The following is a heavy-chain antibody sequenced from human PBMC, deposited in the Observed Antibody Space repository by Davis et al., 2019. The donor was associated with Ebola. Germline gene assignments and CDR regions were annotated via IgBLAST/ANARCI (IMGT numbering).Heavy chain of an antibody. V-gene: IGHV3-7*03. CDR1: GFRLRIYW. CDR3: ATDAWAGFDP. CDR2: VNQDGSQT. Sequence: PGGSLRLSCEAPGFRLRIYWLSWVRQAQGKGLEWVATVNQDGSQTYYVTSVKGRFTMSRDDAKTSLYLQMNNLRVDDTAVYYCATDAWAGFDPWGQGTLVTVS. J-gene: IGHJ5*02. D-gene: IGHD1-26*01.